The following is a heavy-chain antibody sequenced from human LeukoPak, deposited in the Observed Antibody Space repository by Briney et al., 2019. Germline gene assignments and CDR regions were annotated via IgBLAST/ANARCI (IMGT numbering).Heavy chain of an antibody. CDR1: GFTLSNAW. CDR3: AKRDSASSQKTFDY. J-gene: IGHJ4*02. Sequence: TGGSLRLSCDVSGFTLSNAWMSWVRQPPGKGLDWVAAISFNGANTYYADPVKGRFTIYRDNPKNTLYLQMNSLRAEDTAVYFCAKRDSASSQKTFDYRGQGTQVAVSS. V-gene: IGHV3-23*01. D-gene: IGHD6-13*01. CDR2: ISFNGANT.